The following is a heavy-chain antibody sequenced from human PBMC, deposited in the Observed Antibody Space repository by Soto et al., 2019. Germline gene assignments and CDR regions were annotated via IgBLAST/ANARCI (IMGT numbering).Heavy chain of an antibody. Sequence: GGSLRLSCAASGFTFSDHYMDWVRQAPGKGLEWVGRIRSKANSWTTEYAASVNGRFTISRDDSKSIAYLQMNSLKTEDTAVYYCTRDSQPYYYDSSGYYPPNWFDPWGQGTLVTVSS. CDR3: TRDSQPYYYDSSGYYPPNWFDP. J-gene: IGHJ5*02. CDR1: GFTFSDHY. D-gene: IGHD3-22*01. V-gene: IGHV3-72*01. CDR2: IRSKANSWTT.